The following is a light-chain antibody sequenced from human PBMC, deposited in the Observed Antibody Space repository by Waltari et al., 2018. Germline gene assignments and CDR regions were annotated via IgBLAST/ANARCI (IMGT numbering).Light chain of an antibody. J-gene: IGKJ3*01. CDR1: QSVSNH. V-gene: IGKV3-15*01. Sequence: EKVMTQSPATLSVSPGERATHPCRASQSVSNHLAWSQHRPGQAPRLLIYAASSRAAGVPARFSGSGSGTEFTLTIDSLQSEDFAVYFCQQYNSWPFTFGPGTQVDIK. CDR3: QQYNSWPFT. CDR2: AAS.